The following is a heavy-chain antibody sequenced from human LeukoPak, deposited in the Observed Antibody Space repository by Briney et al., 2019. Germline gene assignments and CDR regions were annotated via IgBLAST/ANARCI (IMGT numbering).Heavy chain of an antibody. Sequence: GGSLRLSCAASGFSFSSYAMSWVRQAPGKGLERVSTISGGGTSTYYADSVKGRFTISRDNSKNTLYLQMNSLRAEDAAIYYCAKGYGCSSTSCLNVPIDYWGQGSLVTVSS. CDR1: GFSFSSYA. J-gene: IGHJ4*02. CDR2: ISGGGTST. CDR3: AKGYGCSSTSCLNVPIDY. D-gene: IGHD2-2*01. V-gene: IGHV3-23*01.